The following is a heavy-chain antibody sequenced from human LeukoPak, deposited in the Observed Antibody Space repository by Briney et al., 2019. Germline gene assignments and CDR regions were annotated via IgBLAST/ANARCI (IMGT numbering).Heavy chain of an antibody. CDR1: GFTVSSNY. V-gene: IGHV3-23*01. Sequence: GGSLRLSCAASGFTVSSNYISWVRQAPGKGLEWVSAISGSGGSTYYADSVKGRFTISRDNSKNTLYLQMNSLRAEDTAVYYCAKFKFGSSGWCDYWGQGTLVTVSS. CDR3: AKFKFGSSGWCDY. D-gene: IGHD6-19*01. J-gene: IGHJ4*02. CDR2: ISGSGGST.